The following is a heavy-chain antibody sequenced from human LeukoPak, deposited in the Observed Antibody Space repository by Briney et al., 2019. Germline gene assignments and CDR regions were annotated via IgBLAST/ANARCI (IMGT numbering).Heavy chain of an antibody. CDR3: AKEKRGYSYGPFDF. J-gene: IGHJ4*02. CDR2: ISSDGSNK. V-gene: IGHV3-30*18. D-gene: IGHD5-18*01. CDR1: GFTFSDYG. Sequence: PGRSLRLSCAASGFTFSDYGMHWVRQAPGKGLEWVAVISSDGSNKYYADSVKGRFTISRDNSKNTLYLQMNSLRAEDTAVYYCAKEKRGYSYGPFDFWGQGNLVTVSS.